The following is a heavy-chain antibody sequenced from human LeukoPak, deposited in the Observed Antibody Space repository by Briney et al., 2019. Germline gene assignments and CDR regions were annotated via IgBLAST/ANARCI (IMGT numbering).Heavy chain of an antibody. D-gene: IGHD1-26*01. V-gene: IGHV3-30*02. Sequence: GGSLRLSCAASGFTFSSYGMHWVRQAPGKGLEWVAFVRYDGSNKYYADSVKGRFTISRDNSKNTLYLQMNSLRAEDTAVYYCVRDRGTYRPIDYWGQGTLVTVSS. J-gene: IGHJ4*02. CDR3: VRDRGTYRPIDY. CDR2: VRYDGSNK. CDR1: GFTFSSYG.